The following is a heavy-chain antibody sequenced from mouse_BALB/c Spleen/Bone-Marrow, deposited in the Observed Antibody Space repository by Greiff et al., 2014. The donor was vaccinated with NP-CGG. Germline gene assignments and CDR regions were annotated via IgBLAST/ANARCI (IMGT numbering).Heavy chain of an antibody. Sequence: VQLQQSVPELVKPGASVKISCKASGYAFSSSWMNWVKQRPGQGLEWIGRIYPGDGDTKYNGKFKGKATLTADKSSSTAYMQLSSLTSVVSAVYFCARSDGYSDRDYWGQGTSVTVSS. CDR2: IYPGDGDT. CDR1: GYAFSSSW. CDR3: ARSDGYSDRDY. V-gene: IGHV1-82*01. J-gene: IGHJ4*01. D-gene: IGHD2-3*01.